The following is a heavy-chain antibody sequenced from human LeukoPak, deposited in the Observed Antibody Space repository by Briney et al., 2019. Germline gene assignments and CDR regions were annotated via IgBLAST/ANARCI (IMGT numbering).Heavy chain of an antibody. V-gene: IGHV4-59*08. CDR1: GGFISSYY. J-gene: IGHJ5*02. CDR3: ARHYGP. CDR2: IYYSGST. D-gene: IGHD3-10*01. Sequence: SETLSLTCTVSGGFISSYYWSWIRQPPGKGLEWIGYIYYSGSTNYNPSLKSRVTISVDTSKNQFSLKLNSVTAADTAVYYCARHYGPWGQGTLVTVSS.